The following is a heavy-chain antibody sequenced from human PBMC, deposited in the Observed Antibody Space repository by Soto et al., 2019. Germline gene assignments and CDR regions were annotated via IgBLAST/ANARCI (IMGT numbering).Heavy chain of an antibody. J-gene: IGHJ4*02. CDR2: IVVGSGNT. V-gene: IGHV1-58*01. Sequence: AVKVSCKASGFTFTSSAVQCVRQARGQRLEWIGWIVVGSGNTNYAQKFQERVTITRDMSTSTSYMELGSLRSEDTAVYYCAAGTVTTDYWGQGNLVTVSS. D-gene: IGHD4-17*01. CDR1: GFTFTSSA. CDR3: AAGTVTTDY.